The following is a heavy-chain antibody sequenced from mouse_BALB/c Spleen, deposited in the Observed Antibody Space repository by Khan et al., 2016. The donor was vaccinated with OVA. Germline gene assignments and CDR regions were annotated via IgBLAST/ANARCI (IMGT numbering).Heavy chain of an antibody. V-gene: IGHV2-6-4*01. J-gene: IGHJ4*01. D-gene: IGHD2-14*01. CDR3: ARAYYRYDGYYAMDY. CDR1: GFSLSRYN. CDR2: IWGGGGT. Sequence: VQLQESGPGLVAPSQSLSITCTVSGFSLSRYNIHWVRQPPGKGLEWLGMIWGGGGTDYYSTLKSRLNISKDNSKSQVFLKMNSLQTDDTAMYYCARAYYRYDGYYAMDYWGQGTSVTVSS.